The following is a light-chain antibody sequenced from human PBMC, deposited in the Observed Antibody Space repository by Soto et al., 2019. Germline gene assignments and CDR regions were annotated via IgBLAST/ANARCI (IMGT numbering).Light chain of an antibody. CDR1: SGDIGAYNY. J-gene: IGLJ3*02. V-gene: IGLV2-11*01. CDR2: DVN. Sequence: QSALTQPRSVSGSPGQSVTFSCTGTSGDIGAYNYVSWYQFHPGNAPKMIIYDVNKRPSGVPDRFSGSKSGNTASLTISWLQAEDEADYYCCSYAHTSRVFGGGTKVTVL. CDR3: CSYAHTSRV.